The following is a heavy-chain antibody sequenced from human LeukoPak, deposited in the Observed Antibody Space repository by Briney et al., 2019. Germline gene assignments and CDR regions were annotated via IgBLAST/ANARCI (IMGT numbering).Heavy chain of an antibody. J-gene: IGHJ4*02. Sequence: XMXWVRQXXGXGXVWXXRXASDGSSTNYAASVKGRFTISRDNSKNTLYLQMTSLRAEDTAVYYCARDYYDSSGYYPYYFDYWGQGTLVTASS. V-gene: IGHV3-74*01. CDR1: X. CDR2: XASDGSST. D-gene: IGHD3-22*01. CDR3: ARDYYDSSGYYPYYFDY.